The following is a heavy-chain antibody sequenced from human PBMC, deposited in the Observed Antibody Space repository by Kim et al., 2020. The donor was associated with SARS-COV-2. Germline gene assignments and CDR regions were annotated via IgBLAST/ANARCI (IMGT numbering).Heavy chain of an antibody. CDR2: ISWNGGSI. CDR1: GFTFADYG. Sequence: GGSLRLSCAASGFTFADYGMHWVRQAPGKGLEWVSGISWNGGSIGYGDSVKGRFTISRDNAKNSLYLQMSSLRTEDTALYYCTKGLRQDNYFDYWGQGTL. J-gene: IGHJ4*02. V-gene: IGHV3-9*01. CDR3: TKGLRQDNYFDY.